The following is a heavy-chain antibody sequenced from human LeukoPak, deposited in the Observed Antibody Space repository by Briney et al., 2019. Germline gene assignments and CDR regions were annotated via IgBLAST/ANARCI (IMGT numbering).Heavy chain of an antibody. CDR2: ISGYDGNT. D-gene: IGHD4-17*01. V-gene: IGHV1-18*01. CDR3: ARDDYGEPGWFDP. J-gene: IGHJ5*02. CDR1: GYTFSSYG. Sequence: EASVKVSCKASGYTFSSYGISWVRQAPGQGLEWMGWISGYDGNTKYAQKLQGRVSLATDSSTSTVYMELRSLRSDDTAVYYCARDDYGEPGWFDPWGQGTLVTVSS.